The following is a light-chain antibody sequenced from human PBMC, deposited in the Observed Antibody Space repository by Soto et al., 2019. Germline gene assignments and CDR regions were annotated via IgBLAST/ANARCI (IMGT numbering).Light chain of an antibody. CDR3: QSYDNSVSGYV. J-gene: IGLJ1*01. V-gene: IGLV1-40*01. CDR2: GDS. CDR1: SSNIGAGYN. Sequence: QSVLTQPASVSGAPGQRVTISCTGSSSNIGAGYNVHWYQQFPGTAPKLLIYGDSHRPSGVPDRFSGSKSGTSASLAITGLQAEDEADYYCQSYDNSVSGYVFGPGTNLTVL.